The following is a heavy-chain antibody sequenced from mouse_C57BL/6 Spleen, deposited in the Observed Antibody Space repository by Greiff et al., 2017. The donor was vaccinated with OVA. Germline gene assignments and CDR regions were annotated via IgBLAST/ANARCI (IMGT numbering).Heavy chain of an antibody. CDR1: GFTFSDYY. V-gene: IGHV5-12*01. J-gene: IGHJ1*03. CDR3: ARHTSYWYFDV. Sequence: EVKLMESGGGLVQPGGSLKLSCAASGFTFSDYYMYWVRQTPEKRLEWVAYISNGGGSTYYPDTVKGRFTISRDNAKNTLYLQMSRLKSEDTAMYYCARHTSYWYFDVWGTGTTVTVSS. CDR2: ISNGGGST. D-gene: IGHD5-1*01.